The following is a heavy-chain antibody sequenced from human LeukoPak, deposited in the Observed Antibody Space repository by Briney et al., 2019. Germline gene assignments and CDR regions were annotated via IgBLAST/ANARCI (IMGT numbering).Heavy chain of an antibody. J-gene: IGHJ4*02. CDR3: AEDPRLTGYSIDY. CDR2: ISSSSSTI. V-gene: IGHV3-48*04. Sequence: GGSLRLSCAASGFTFSSYSMNWVRQAPGKGLEWVSYISSSSSTIYYADSVKGRFTISRDNAKNSLYLQMNSLRAEDTAVYYCAEDPRLTGYSIDYWGQGTLVTVSS. CDR1: GFTFSSYS. D-gene: IGHD3-9*01.